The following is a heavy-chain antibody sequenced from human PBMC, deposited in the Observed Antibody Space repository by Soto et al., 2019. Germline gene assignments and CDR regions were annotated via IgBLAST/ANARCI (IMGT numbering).Heavy chain of an antibody. CDR3: AKVYCSSTSCYGPYYYYGMDV. CDR2: ISGSGGST. J-gene: IGHJ6*02. CDR1: GFTFSSYA. Sequence: PGGSLRLSCAASGFTFSSYAMSWVRQAPGKGLEWVSAISGSGGSTYYADSVKGRFTISRDNSKNTLYLQMNSLRAEDTAVYYCAKVYCSSTSCYGPYYYYGMDVWGQGTTVTVSS. V-gene: IGHV3-23*01. D-gene: IGHD2-2*01.